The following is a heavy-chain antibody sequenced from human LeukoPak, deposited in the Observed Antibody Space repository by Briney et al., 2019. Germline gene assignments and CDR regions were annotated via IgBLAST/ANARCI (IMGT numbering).Heavy chain of an antibody. J-gene: IGHJ3*02. CDR1: GGSFSGYY. Sequence: SETLSLTCAVYGGSFSGYYWSWIRQPPGKGLEWIGEINHSGSTNYNPSLKSRGTISVDTTKNQFSLKLSSVTAADTAVYYCARARALLRIRAFDIWGQGTMVTVSS. V-gene: IGHV4-34*01. D-gene: IGHD1-26*01. CDR3: ARARALLRIRAFDI. CDR2: INHSGST.